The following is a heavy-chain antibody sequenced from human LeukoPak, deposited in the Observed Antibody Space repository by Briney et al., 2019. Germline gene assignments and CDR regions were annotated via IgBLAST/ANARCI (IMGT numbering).Heavy chain of an antibody. J-gene: IGHJ4*02. CDR2: INNVASHI. V-gene: IGHV3-21*01. CDR1: GFTFSSSA. Sequence: GGSLRLSCAASGFTFSSSAMNWVRQAPGKGLEWVSSINNVASHIYYAHSVKGRFTISRDNAKNSLYLQMNSLSDEDTAVYYCARDPTQYLRYGHFDYWGQGILVTVSS. CDR3: ARDPTQYLRYGHFDY. D-gene: IGHD5/OR15-5a*01.